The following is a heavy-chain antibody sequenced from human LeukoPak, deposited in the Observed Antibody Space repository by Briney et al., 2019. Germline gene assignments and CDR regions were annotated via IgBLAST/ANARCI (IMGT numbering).Heavy chain of an antibody. CDR3: GRVGRFGALSNY. CDR1: GYTLTELS. CDR2: FDPEDGET. J-gene: IGHJ4*02. Sequence: ASVKVSCKVSGYTLTELSMHWVRQAPGKGLEWMGGFDPEDGETIYAQKFQGRVTMTTDTSTSTAYMELRSLISDDTAVYYCGRVGRFGALSNYWGQGTLVTVSS. V-gene: IGHV1-24*01. D-gene: IGHD3-10*01.